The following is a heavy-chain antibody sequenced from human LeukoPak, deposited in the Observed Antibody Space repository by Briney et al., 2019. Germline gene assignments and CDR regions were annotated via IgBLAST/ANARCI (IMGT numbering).Heavy chain of an antibody. CDR1: GGSISSSNW. CDR3: ARALLWFGEPSHIDY. D-gene: IGHD3-10*01. CDR2: IYHSGST. Sequence: PSETLSLTCAVSGGSISSSNWWSWVRQPPGKGLEWIGEIYHSGSTNYNPSLKSRVTISVDKSKNQFSLKLSSVTAADTAVYYCARALLWFGEPSHIDYWGQGTLVTASS. J-gene: IGHJ4*02. V-gene: IGHV4-4*02.